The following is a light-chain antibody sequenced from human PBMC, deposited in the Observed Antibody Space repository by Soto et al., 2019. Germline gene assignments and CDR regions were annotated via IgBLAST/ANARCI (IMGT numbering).Light chain of an antibody. CDR3: AAWDDSLSVL. J-gene: IGLJ2*01. CDR2: RNN. V-gene: IGLV1-47*01. Sequence: QSVLTQPPSAFGTPGQRVTISCSGSSSNIGSNYVYWYQQLPGTAPKLLIYRNNQRPSGVPDRFSGSKSGTSASLAISGLRSEDEADYYCAAWDDSLSVLFGGGTKLTVL. CDR1: SSNIGSNY.